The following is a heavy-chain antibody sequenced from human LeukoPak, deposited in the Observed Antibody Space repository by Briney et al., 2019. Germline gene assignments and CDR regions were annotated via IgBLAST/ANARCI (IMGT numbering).Heavy chain of an antibody. CDR3: ARVSDSGSYFNY. CDR2: ISGSGGST. J-gene: IGHJ4*02. Sequence: GGSLRLSCAASGFTFSSYAMSWVRQAPGKGLEWVSAISGSGGSTYYADSAEGRFTISRDNSKNTLYLQMDSLRAEDTAVYYCARVSDSGSYFNYWGQGTLVTVSS. D-gene: IGHD1-26*01. V-gene: IGHV3-23*01. CDR1: GFTFSSYA.